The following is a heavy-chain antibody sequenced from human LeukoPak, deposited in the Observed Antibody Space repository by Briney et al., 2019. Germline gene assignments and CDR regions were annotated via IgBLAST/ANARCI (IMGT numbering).Heavy chain of an antibody. CDR1: GGSISSSSYY. D-gene: IGHD4-17*01. V-gene: IGHV4-39*07. Sequence: PSETLSLTCTVSGGSISSSSYYWGWPRQPPGKGLEWIGSIYYSGSPYYNPSLKSRATISVDTSKNQFSLKLSSVTAADTAVYHCARDYGDYVGSVDYWGQGTLVTVSS. CDR3: ARDYGDYVGSVDY. CDR2: IYYSGSP. J-gene: IGHJ4*02.